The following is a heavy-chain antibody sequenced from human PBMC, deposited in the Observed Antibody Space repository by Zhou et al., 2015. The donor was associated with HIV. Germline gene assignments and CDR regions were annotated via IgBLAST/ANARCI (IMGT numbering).Heavy chain of an antibody. CDR2: VYSGGST. V-gene: IGHV3-66*01. D-gene: IGHD6-6*01. J-gene: IGHJ4*02. CDR3: AREGRGGYSRSSGYYFDY. Sequence: VQLVESGGRLGTAWGGSLRLSCAASGFTFSSYDMHWVRQATGKGLEWVSVVYSGGSTYYADSVKGRFTISRDNSKNTLYLQMNSLRAEDTAVYYCAREGRGGYSRSSGYYFDYWGQGTLVTVSS. CDR1: GFTFSSYD.